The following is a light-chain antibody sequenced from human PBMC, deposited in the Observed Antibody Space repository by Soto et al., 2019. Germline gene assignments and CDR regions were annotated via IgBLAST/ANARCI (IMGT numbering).Light chain of an antibody. J-gene: IGKJ1*01. Sequence: EIVLTQSPATLSLSPGETATLSCRASQSVRNYLAWYQQKPGQAPRLLIYDASNRATGIPARFSGTGSETDFTLTISSLEPEDFAVYYCQQYGSSPTWTFGQGTKVDI. CDR2: DAS. V-gene: IGKV3-11*01. CDR1: QSVRNY. CDR3: QQYGSSPTWT.